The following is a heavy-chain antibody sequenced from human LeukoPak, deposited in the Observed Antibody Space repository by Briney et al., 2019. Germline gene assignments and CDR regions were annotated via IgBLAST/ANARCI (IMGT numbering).Heavy chain of an antibody. V-gene: IGHV3-23*01. J-gene: IGHJ6*02. CDR2: ISGRGGST. D-gene: IGHD6-13*01. CDR1: GFTFSSYA. CDR3: AKDPAAAGVYYYYYGMDV. Sequence: GGSLRLSCAASGFTFSSYAMSWVRQAPGKGLGWVSAISGRGGSTYYADSVKGRFTISRDNSKNTLYLQMNSLRAEDTAVYYCAKDPAAAGVYYYYYGMDVWGQGTTVSVSS.